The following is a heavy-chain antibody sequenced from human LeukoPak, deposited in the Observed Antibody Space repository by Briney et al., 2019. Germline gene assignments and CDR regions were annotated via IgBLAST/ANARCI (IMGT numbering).Heavy chain of an antibody. CDR1: GYTFTSYG. J-gene: IGHJ6*03. CDR2: ISAYNGNT. D-gene: IGHD2/OR15-2a*01. CDR3: ARMETSNIYYYYYYMDV. Sequence: GASVKVSCKASGYTFTSYGISWVRQAPGQGLEWMGWISAYNGNTNYAQKLQGRVTMTTDTSTSTAYMELRSLRSDDTAVYYCARMETSNIYYYYYYMDVWGKGTTVTISS. V-gene: IGHV1-18*01.